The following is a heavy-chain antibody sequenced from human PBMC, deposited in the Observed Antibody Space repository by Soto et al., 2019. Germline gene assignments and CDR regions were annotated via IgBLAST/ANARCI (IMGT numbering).Heavy chain of an antibody. Sequence: SLRLSCAASGFTFSDFGIHWVRQAPGKGLEWVAIISYDGILKYYADSVKGRFTISRDTSKGAVYLQMNSLTPEDTAVYYCAKDFKVSGGHYGSLNYYYGMDVWGQGTTVTVSS. CDR1: GFTFSDFG. D-gene: IGHD3-10*01. J-gene: IGHJ6*02. CDR3: AKDFKVSGGHYGSLNYYYGMDV. V-gene: IGHV3-30*18. CDR2: ISYDGILK.